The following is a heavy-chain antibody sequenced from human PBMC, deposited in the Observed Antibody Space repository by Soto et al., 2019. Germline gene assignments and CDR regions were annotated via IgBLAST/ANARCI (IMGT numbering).Heavy chain of an antibody. CDR2: ISAYNGNT. CDR3: ARVEWGLLWFGETRAIDY. V-gene: IGHV1-18*01. Sequence: QVQLVQSGAEVKKPGASVKVSCKASGYTFTSYGINWVRQAPGQGLEWMGWISAYNGNTNYAQKLQGRVTMTTDTSTSTAYMELRSLRSDDTAVYYCARVEWGLLWFGETRAIDYWGQGTLVTVSS. J-gene: IGHJ4*02. D-gene: IGHD3-10*01. CDR1: GYTFTSYG.